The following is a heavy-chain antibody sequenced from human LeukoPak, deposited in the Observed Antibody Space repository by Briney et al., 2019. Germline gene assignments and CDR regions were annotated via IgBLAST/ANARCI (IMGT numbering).Heavy chain of an antibody. D-gene: IGHD4-23*01. Sequence: ASVKVSCKASGFTFTGYYFHWMRQAPGQGLEWMGWVNPNTGGTNYAQMFQGRVTMTRDTSITTAYMELSRLTSDDTAVYYCARDSYGGNWSLGYWGQGTLVTVSS. J-gene: IGHJ4*02. CDR1: GFTFTGYY. V-gene: IGHV1-2*02. CDR2: VNPNTGGT. CDR3: ARDSYGGNWSLGY.